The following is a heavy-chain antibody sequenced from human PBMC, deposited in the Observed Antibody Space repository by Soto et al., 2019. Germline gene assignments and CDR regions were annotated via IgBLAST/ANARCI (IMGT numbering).Heavy chain of an antibody. V-gene: IGHV4-31*03. CDR2: IYFSGST. D-gene: IGHD2-21*01. CDR1: GGSISGGTYY. CDR3: ARGDWPTQMDV. Sequence: QVQLQESGPGLVKPSQTLSLTCTVSGGSISGGTYYWSWIRQPPGQGLEWIGYIYFSGSTSYNPSLKSRVIISVDTSKNQFSLRLSSVTAADTAVYYCARGDWPTQMDVWGQGTTVTVSS. J-gene: IGHJ6*02.